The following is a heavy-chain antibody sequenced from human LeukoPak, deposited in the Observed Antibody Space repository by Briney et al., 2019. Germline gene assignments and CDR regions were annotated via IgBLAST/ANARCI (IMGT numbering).Heavy chain of an antibody. CDR1: GFSFNRFA. CDR3: TKDHISCVGAGCLLHED. J-gene: IGHJ4*02. V-gene: IGHV3-23*01. Sequence: GGSLRLSCVASGFSFNRFAMSWVRHAPGKGLERVSSVSGSGGTTWHAESVKGRFTISKDNSKSTMFLQLNSLRAEDTAVYYCTKDHISCVGAGCLLHEDWGQGTLVTVSS. CDR2: VSGSGGTT. D-gene: IGHD3-9*01.